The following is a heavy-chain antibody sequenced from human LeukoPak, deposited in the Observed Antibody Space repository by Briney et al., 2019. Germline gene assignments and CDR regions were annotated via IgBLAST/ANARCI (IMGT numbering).Heavy chain of an antibody. CDR2: IYTGGST. CDR1: GFTVSSSY. J-gene: IGHJ4*02. V-gene: IGHV3-66*01. D-gene: IGHD4-17*01. Sequence: GGSLRLSCTASGFTVSSSYMTWVRQAPGKGLEWISVIYTGGSTYYADSVKGRFTISRDNSKNTLYLQMNSLRAEDTAVYYCAREVDYGIDYFDYWGQGTLVTVSS. CDR3: AREVDYGIDYFDY.